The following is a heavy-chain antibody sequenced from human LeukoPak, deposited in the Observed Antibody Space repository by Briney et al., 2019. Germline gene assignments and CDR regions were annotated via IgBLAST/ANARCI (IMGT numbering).Heavy chain of an antibody. CDR1: GGSISSGDYY. D-gene: IGHD3-9*01. CDR3: ARGDILTGYYKPPPGY. J-gene: IGHJ4*02. V-gene: IGHV4-30-4*01. CDR2: IYYSGKT. Sequence: SETLSLTCTVSGGSISSGDYYWSWIRQPPGKGLEWLGYIYYSGKTYYNPSLKSRVTISVDTSKNQFSLKLSSVTAADTAVYYCARGDILTGYYKPPPGYWGQGTLVTVSS.